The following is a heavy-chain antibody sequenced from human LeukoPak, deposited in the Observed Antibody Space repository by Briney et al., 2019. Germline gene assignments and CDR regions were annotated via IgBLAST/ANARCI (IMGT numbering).Heavy chain of an antibody. CDR1: GFTFDDYA. V-gene: IGHV3-9*01. CDR2: ISWNSGSI. Sequence: GGSLRLSCAASGFTFDDYAMPWVRQAPGKGLEWVSGISWNSGSIGYADSVKGRFTISRDNAKNSLYLQMNSLRAEDTALYYCAKDSRGYSYGYPIDFWGQGTLVTVSS. D-gene: IGHD5-18*01. J-gene: IGHJ4*02. CDR3: AKDSRGYSYGYPIDF.